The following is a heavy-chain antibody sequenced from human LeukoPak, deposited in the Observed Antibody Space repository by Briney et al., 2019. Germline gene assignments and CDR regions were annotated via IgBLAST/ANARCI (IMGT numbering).Heavy chain of an antibody. Sequence: ASVKVSCKASGGTFSSYAISWVRQAPGQGLEWMGRIIPILGMATYAQMFQDRVTIAADQSTSTAYMELSSLRSEDTAVYYCARDRAYCGGDCYFDYWGQGTLVTVSS. CDR1: GGTFSSYA. V-gene: IGHV1-69*04. CDR3: ARDRAYCGGDCYFDY. D-gene: IGHD2-21*02. J-gene: IGHJ4*02. CDR2: IIPILGMA.